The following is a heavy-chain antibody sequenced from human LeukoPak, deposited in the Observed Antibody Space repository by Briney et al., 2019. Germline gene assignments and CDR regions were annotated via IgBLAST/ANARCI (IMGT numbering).Heavy chain of an antibody. V-gene: IGHV4-61*02. Sequence: SQTLSLTCTVSGDSTRSGSFYWSWIRQPAGKGLEWIGRIYTSGSTDYNPSLKSRITMSIDRSKSQFSLKLTSVTAADTAVYYCARGPNIWSGYEFDYWGQGTLVTASS. CDR3: ARGPNIWSGYEFDY. CDR1: GDSTRSGSFY. D-gene: IGHD3-3*01. J-gene: IGHJ4*02. CDR2: IYTSGST.